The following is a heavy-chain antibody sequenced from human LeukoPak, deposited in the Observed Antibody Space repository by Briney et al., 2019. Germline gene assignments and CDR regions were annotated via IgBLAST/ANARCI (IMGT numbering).Heavy chain of an antibody. CDR1: GDSISSNYC. V-gene: IGHV4-4*02. CDR3: GRHAYGDSSAAFHI. CDR2: VYRRGST. J-gene: IGHJ3*02. Sequence: PSGTLSLTCAVSGDSISSNYCWRWVRQFPGKGLEWIGEVYRRGSTSYNPSLKSRVVISIDKSKNQYSLNLNSVTAADTAMYYCGRHAYGDSSAAFHIWGQGTMVIVSS. D-gene: IGHD4-17*01.